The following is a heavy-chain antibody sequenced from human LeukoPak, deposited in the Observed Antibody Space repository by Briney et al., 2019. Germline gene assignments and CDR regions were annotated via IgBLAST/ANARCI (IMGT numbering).Heavy chain of an antibody. CDR2: IYTSGST. CDR1: GGSISSGSYY. V-gene: IGHV4-61*02. D-gene: IGHD3-22*01. J-gene: IGHJ6*03. Sequence: PSETLSLTCTVSGGSISSGSYYWSWIRQPAGKGLEWIGRIYTSGSTNYNPSLKSRVTISVDTSKNQFSLKLSSVTAADTAVYYCARVISSGYLAYYYYYMDVWGKGTTVTVSS. CDR3: ARVISSGYLAYYYYYMDV.